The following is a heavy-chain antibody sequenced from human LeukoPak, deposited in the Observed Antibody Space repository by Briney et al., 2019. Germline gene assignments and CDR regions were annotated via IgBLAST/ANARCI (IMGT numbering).Heavy chain of an antibody. CDR2: IYYSGST. CDR3: ARQTIYDSTAWGAFDI. J-gene: IGHJ3*02. Sequence: SETLSLTCTVSGGSISSSSYYWGWIRQPPGKGLEWIGSIYYSGSTYYNPSLKSRVTISVDTSENQFSLKLSSVTAADTAVYYCARQTIYDSTAWGAFDIWGQGTMVTVSS. V-gene: IGHV4-39*01. D-gene: IGHD3-22*01. CDR1: GGSISSSSYY.